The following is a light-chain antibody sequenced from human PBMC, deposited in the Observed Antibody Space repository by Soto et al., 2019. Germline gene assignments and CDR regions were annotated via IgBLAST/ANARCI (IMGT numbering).Light chain of an antibody. CDR3: HQRQSWPRT. V-gene: IGKV3-11*01. CDR2: QTS. Sequence: EIVLTQSPATLSSFKGDRVTLSCRASQYINTRLAWYQHRPGQAPRLLIYQTSIRAAGIPARFSASGSGTDFTLTISGVQPEDFALYYCHQRQSWPRTFGQGTKVAIK. CDR1: QYINTR. J-gene: IGKJ1*01.